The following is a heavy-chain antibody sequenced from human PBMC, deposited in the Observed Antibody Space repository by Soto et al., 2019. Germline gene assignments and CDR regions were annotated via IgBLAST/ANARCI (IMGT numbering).Heavy chain of an antibody. J-gene: IGHJ4*02. V-gene: IGHV1-18*01. CDR1: GCNYSKSG. D-gene: IGHD3-16*01. CDR2: ISPSNGQT. Sequence: DSLKVCCKASGCNYSKSGLGWERQAPGQGSEWMGWISPSNGQTRYAQNCNGRVTMTTDTSTATAHMELRSLIYDEKAVYYCARLLMLFRVAILWRYFDYSGEVPRVPACS. CDR3: ARLLMLFRVAILWRYFDY.